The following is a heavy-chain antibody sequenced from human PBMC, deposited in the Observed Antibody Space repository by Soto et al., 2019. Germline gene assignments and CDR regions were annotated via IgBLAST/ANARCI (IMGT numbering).Heavy chain of an antibody. D-gene: IGHD4-17*01. CDR3: ARAATDYGDLHNWFDP. CDR2: ISGSGGST. CDR1: GFTFSSYA. Sequence: EVQLLESGGGLVQPGGSLRLSCAASGFTFSSYAMSWVRQAPGKGLEWVSAISGSGGSTYYADSVKGRFTISRDNSKNTLYLQMNSLRAEDTAVYYCARAATDYGDLHNWFDPWGQGTLVTVSS. J-gene: IGHJ5*02. V-gene: IGHV3-23*01.